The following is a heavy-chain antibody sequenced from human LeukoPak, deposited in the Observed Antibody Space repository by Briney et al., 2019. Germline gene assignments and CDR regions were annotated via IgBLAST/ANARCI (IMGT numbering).Heavy chain of an antibody. J-gene: IGHJ4*02. V-gene: IGHV4-30-2*01. D-gene: IGHD6-13*01. CDR2: IYHSGST. Sequence: SETLSLTCAVSGGSISSGGYSWSWIRQPPGKGLEWIGYIYHSGSTYYNPSLKSRVTISVDRSKNQFSLKLSSVTAADTAVYYCARHTESWYPHFDYWGQGTLVTVSS. CDR3: ARHTESWYPHFDY. CDR1: GGSISSGGYS.